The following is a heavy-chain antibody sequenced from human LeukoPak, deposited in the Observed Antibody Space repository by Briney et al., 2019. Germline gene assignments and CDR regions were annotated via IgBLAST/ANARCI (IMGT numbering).Heavy chain of an antibody. CDR1: GGSISSYY. Sequence: PSETLSLTCTVSGGSISSYYWSWIRQPAGKGLEWIGRIYTSGSTNYNPSLKSRVTMSVDTSKNQFSLKLSSVTAADTAVYYCARSEYCSSTSCYGPVAFDIWGQGTMVTVSS. D-gene: IGHD2-2*01. CDR3: ARSEYCSSTSCYGPVAFDI. CDR2: IYTSGST. J-gene: IGHJ3*02. V-gene: IGHV4-4*07.